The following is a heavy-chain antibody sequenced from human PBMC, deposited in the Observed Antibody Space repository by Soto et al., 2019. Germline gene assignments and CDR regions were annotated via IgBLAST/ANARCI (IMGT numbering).Heavy chain of an antibody. CDR3: ARSRDGYNFRNDAFDI. J-gene: IGHJ3*02. Sequence: EVQLLESGGGLVQPGGSLRLSCAASGFTFSSYAMSWVRQAPGKGLEWVSAISGSGGSTYYADSVKGRFTISRDNSKNTLYLQMNSLRAEDTAVYYCARSRDGYNFRNDAFDIWGQGTMVTVSS. CDR1: GFTFSSYA. D-gene: IGHD5-12*01. CDR2: ISGSGGST. V-gene: IGHV3-23*01.